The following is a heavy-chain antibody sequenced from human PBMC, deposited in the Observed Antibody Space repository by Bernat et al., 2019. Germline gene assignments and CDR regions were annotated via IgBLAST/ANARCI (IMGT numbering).Heavy chain of an antibody. D-gene: IGHD3-22*01. V-gene: IGHV1-58*01. J-gene: IGHJ4*02. Sequence: QMQLVQSGPEVKKPGTSVKVSCKASGFTFTSSAVQWVRQARGQRLEWIGWIVVGSGNTNYAQKFQGRVTITRDMATSTAYMELSSLRSEDTAVYYCAALIGSGYYWDFDYWGQGTLVTVSS. CDR1: GFTFTSSA. CDR3: AALIGSGYYWDFDY. CDR2: IVVGSGNT.